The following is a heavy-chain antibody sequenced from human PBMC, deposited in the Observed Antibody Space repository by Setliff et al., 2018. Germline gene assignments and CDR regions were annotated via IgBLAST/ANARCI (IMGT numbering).Heavy chain of an antibody. CDR2: ISGSGGST. CDR1: GFTFSNYD. Sequence: GGSLRLSCAASGFTFSNYDINWVRQAPGKGLEWVSAISGSGGSTYYADSVKGRFTISRDNSKNTLYLQMNSLRAEDTAVYYCAKDRGYYDSSGSSGWFDYWGQGTLVTVSS. D-gene: IGHD3-22*01. V-gene: IGHV3-23*01. CDR3: AKDRGYYDSSGSSGWFDY. J-gene: IGHJ4*02.